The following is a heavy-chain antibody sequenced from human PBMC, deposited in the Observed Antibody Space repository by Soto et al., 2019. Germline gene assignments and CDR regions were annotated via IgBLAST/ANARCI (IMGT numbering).Heavy chain of an antibody. D-gene: IGHD6-19*01. CDR2: ISYSGST. J-gene: IGHJ4*02. Sequence: SETLSLTCTVSGGSISESYWTWIRQPPGQGLEWLGFISYSGSTNYNPSLKSRVTMSVDTSKNQFSLNLSSVTAADTAMYYCARGVDRQWADYWGQGTLVTVSS. V-gene: IGHV4-59*01. CDR3: ARGVDRQWADY. CDR1: GGSISESY.